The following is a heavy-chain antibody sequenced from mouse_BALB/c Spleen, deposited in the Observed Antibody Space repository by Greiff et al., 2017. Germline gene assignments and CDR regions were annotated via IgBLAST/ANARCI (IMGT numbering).Heavy chain of an antibody. CDR1: GYTFTDYN. Sequence: EVQLQQSGPELVKPGASVKISCKASGYTFTDYNMHWVKQSHGKSLEWIGYIYPYNGGTGYNQKFKSKATLTVDNSSSTAYMELRSLTSEDSAVYYCASYGYYPSYAMDYWGQGTSVTVSS. V-gene: IGHV1S29*02. J-gene: IGHJ4*01. CDR2: IYPYNGGT. D-gene: IGHD2-3*01. CDR3: ASYGYYPSYAMDY.